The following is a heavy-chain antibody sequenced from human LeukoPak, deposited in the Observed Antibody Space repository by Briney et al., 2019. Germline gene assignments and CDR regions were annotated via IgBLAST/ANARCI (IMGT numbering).Heavy chain of an antibody. CDR1: GGSFSGYY. CDR3: ARVFAVRGVKSRWYYYGMDV. V-gene: IGHV4-34*01. CDR2: INHSGST. J-gene: IGHJ6*02. D-gene: IGHD3-10*01. Sequence: SETLSLTCAVYGGSFSGYYWSWIRQPPGKGLEWIGEINHSGSTNYNPSLKSRVTISVDTSKNQFSLKLSSVTAADTAVYYCARVFAVRGVKSRWYYYGMDVWGQGTTVTVSS.